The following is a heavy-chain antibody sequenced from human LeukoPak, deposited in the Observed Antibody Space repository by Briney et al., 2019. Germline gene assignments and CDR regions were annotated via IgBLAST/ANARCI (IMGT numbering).Heavy chain of an antibody. V-gene: IGHV3-23*01. CDR3: AKAYGAYGYPILDY. J-gene: IGHJ4*02. D-gene: IGHD4-17*01. CDR2: ISGSGGSK. Sequence: GGSLRLSCAASGFTFSSYAMSWVRQAPGKGLEWVSAISGSGGSKYYADPVKGRFTTSRANTKKTLYLQMNSLRAEDAAVYYCAKAYGAYGYPILDYWGQGTLVTVSS. CDR1: GFTFSSYA.